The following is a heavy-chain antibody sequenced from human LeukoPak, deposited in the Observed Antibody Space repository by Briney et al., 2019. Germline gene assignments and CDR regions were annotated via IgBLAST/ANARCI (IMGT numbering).Heavy chain of an antibody. CDR2: ISSSSSCI. V-gene: IGHV3-21*01. J-gene: IGHJ6*02. CDR3: ARDESDYDVLTGSMEYYYYGMDV. Sequence: GGSLRLSCAASGFTFSYHSMNWVRQAPGKGLEWVSSISSSSSCIYYADSVKGRFTISRDNAKNSLHLQMHSLRVEDTAVYYCARDESDYDVLTGSMEYYYYGMDVWGQGTTVTVSS. D-gene: IGHD3-9*01. CDR1: GFTFSYHS.